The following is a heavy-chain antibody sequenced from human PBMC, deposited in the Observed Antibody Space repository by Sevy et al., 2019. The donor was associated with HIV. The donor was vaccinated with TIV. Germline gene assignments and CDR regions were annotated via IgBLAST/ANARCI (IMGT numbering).Heavy chain of an antibody. CDR1: GLNFGYYD. D-gene: IGHD3-22*01. Sequence: GGSLRLSCTASGLNFGYYDMHWVRQAPGKGLEWLSLISYDGSEKYYADSVKGRFTISRDNSKNTLYLQMNSLRAEDMAVYYCARDLRDYDSSGYYYGGGDYWGQGTLVTVSS. CDR3: ARDLRDYDSSGYYYGGGDY. V-gene: IGHV3-30*03. CDR2: ISYDGSEK. J-gene: IGHJ4*02.